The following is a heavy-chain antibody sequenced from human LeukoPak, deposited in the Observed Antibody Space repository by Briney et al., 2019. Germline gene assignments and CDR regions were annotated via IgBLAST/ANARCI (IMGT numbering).Heavy chain of an antibody. V-gene: IGHV1-58*02. CDR2: IVVGSGNT. CDR3: AAALRLGGYDYFDY. Sequence: SVKVSCKASGFTFTSSAMQWVRQARGQRLEWIGWIVVGSGNTNCAQKFQERVTITRDMSTSTAYMELSSLRSEDTAVYYCAAALRLGGYDYFDYWGQGTLVTVSS. CDR1: GFTFTSSA. D-gene: IGHD5-12*01. J-gene: IGHJ4*02.